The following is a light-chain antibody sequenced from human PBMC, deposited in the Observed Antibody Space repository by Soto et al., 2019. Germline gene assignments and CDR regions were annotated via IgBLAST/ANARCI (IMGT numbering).Light chain of an antibody. CDR1: SGSIANNY. J-gene: IGLJ2*01. Sequence: NFMLTQPHSVSESPGKTVTISCTRSSGSIANNYVQWYQQRPGSAPTAVIHEDDQRPSGVPDRFSGSIDRSSNSASLTISGLKTEDEADYYCQSYDSTNQGVFGGGTKSPS. V-gene: IGLV6-57*03. CDR2: EDD. CDR3: QSYDSTNQGV.